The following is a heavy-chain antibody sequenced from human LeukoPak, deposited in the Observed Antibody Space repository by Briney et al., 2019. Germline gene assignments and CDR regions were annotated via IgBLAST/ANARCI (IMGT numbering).Heavy chain of an antibody. CDR2: ISGRGGRT. J-gene: IGHJ6*03. CDR3: AKNQAGVAAAGLYYHYYYMDA. V-gene: IGHV3-23*01. Sequence: GGSLRLSCAGSGFNFSDYAMSWVRQAPGKGLEWISGISGRGGRTPYADSVKGRFSVSRDNANNTLYLHLNSLGAEDTAVYYCAKNQAGVAAAGLYYHYYYMDAWGKGTTVTVSS. D-gene: IGHD6-13*01. CDR1: GFNFSDYA.